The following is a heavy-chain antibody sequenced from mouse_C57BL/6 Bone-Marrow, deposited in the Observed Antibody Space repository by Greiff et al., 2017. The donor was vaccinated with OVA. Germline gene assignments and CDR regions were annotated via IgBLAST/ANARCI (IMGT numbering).Heavy chain of an antibody. D-gene: IGHD1-1*01. V-gene: IGHV1-55*01. CDR3: AREEIAYYYGSSPFAY. CDR1: GYTFTSYW. Sequence: QVQLQQPGAELVKPGASVKMSCKASGYTFTSYWITWVKQRPGQGPEWIGDIYPGSGSTNYNEKFKSKATLTVDTSSSTAYMQLSSLTSEDSAVYYCAREEIAYYYGSSPFAYWGQGTLVTVSA. CDR2: IYPGSGST. J-gene: IGHJ3*01.